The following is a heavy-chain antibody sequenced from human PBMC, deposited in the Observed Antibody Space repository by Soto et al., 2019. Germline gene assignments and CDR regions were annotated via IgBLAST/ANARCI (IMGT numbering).Heavy chain of an antibody. Sequence: GGSLRLSCVVSEVTFSNYEMNWVRQAPGKGLEWVSYISSSGSDKYYADSVKGRFTISRDNANNSLYLQMNSLRAEDTAVYYCARDLWDYWGQGTLVTVSS. CDR1: EVTFSNYE. J-gene: IGHJ4*02. CDR2: ISSSGSDK. V-gene: IGHV3-48*03. CDR3: ARDLWDY. D-gene: IGHD2-21*01.